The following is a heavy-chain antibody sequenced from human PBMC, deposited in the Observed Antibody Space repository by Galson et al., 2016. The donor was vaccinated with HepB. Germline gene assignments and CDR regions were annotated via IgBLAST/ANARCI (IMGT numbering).Heavy chain of an antibody. Sequence: SLRLSCAASGFSFSSYGMFWVRQAPGKGLEFVSDIGSGGRSTHYADSLRGRFTVSRDNSKNILYLQMSSLRAEDTAVYYCGKYEIDYWGQGTLVTVSS. D-gene: IGHD3-16*01. V-gene: IGHV3-64D*09. J-gene: IGHJ4*02. CDR1: GFSFSSYG. CDR2: IGSGGRST. CDR3: GKYEIDY.